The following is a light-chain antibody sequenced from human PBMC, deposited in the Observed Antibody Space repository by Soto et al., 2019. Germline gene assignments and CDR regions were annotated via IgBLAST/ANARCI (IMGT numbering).Light chain of an antibody. Sequence: EIVLTQSPATLSLSPGERATLPCRASQSVSSYLAWYQQKPGQAPRLLIYDASNRATGIPARFSGSGSGTDFTLTISSLEPEDFAVYHCLQRSNWPLTFGGGTKVEIK. CDR1: QSVSSY. CDR2: DAS. J-gene: IGKJ4*01. V-gene: IGKV3-11*01. CDR3: LQRSNWPLT.